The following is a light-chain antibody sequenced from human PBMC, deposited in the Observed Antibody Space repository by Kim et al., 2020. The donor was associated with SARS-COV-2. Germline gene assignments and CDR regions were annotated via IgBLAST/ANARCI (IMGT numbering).Light chain of an antibody. V-gene: IGKV3-20*01. CDR2: CAY. J-gene: IGKJ4*01. CDR1: QRVSSSD. Sequence: PGNRASLASRARQRVSSSDLAGYQQRPGHAPGLLICCAYGRGAGIPDRFSGSESRTDFTLTISRLEAEDVAVYYCQRYGSSPLTFGGGTKVEIK. CDR3: QRYGSSPLT.